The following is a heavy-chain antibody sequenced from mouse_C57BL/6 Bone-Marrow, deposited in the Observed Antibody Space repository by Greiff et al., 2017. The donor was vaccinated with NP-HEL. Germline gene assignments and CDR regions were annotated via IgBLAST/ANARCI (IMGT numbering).Heavy chain of an antibody. CDR3: ARRGYGSSFAY. CDR1: GFSLSTSGMG. V-gene: IGHV8-12*01. D-gene: IGHD1-1*01. Sequence: QVTLKVCGPGILQSSQTLSLTCSFSGFSLSTSGMGVSWIRQPSGKGLEWLAHIYWDDDKRYNPSLKSRLTISKDTSRNQVFLKITSVDTADTATYYCARRGYGSSFAYWGQGTLVTVSA. CDR2: IYWDDDK. J-gene: IGHJ3*01.